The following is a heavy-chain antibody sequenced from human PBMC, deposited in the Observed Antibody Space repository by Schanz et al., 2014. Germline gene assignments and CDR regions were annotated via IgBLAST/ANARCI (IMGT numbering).Heavy chain of an antibody. Sequence: QVQLVQSGPEVKKPGASVKVSCKASGYTFTSYGVSWVRQAPGQGLEWMGWISTYTGNTNYAQRLQDRVTMTTDTSPSPGFMELRSLRSDHTAVYYCARNVIATGRAFDLWGPGTMVTVS. CDR2: ISTYTGNT. D-gene: IGHD6-13*01. V-gene: IGHV1-18*04. CDR1: GYTFTSYG. CDR3: ARNVIATGRAFDL. J-gene: IGHJ3*01.